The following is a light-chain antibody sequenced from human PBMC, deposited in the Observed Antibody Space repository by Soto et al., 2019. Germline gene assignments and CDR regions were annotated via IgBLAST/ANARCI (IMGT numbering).Light chain of an antibody. J-gene: IGKJ1*01. CDR2: KAS. CDR1: QGISSY. V-gene: IGKV1-8*01. Sequence: AIRMTQSPSSLSASTGERVASTCRASQGISSYLAWYQQKPGKAPKLLIYKASTLKSGVPSRFSGSGSGTEFTLTISSLQPDDFATYYCQHYNSYSEAFGQGTKVDI. CDR3: QHYNSYSEA.